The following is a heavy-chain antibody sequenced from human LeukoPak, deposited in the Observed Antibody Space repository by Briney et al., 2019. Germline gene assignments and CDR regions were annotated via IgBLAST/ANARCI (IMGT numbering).Heavy chain of an antibody. J-gene: IGHJ4*02. Sequence: GGSLRLSCAASGFTFSSYAMSWVRQAPGKGLEWVSAISGSGGSTYYADSVKGRFTISRDNSKNTLYLQMNSLRAEDTAVYYCAKGHEARYYCDSSDYYFDYWGREPWSPSPQ. D-gene: IGHD3-22*01. CDR1: GFTFSSYA. V-gene: IGHV3-23*01. CDR2: ISGSGGST. CDR3: AKGHEARYYCDSSDYYFDY.